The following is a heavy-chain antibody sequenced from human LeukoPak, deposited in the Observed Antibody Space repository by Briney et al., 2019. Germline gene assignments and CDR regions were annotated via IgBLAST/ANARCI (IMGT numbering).Heavy chain of an antibody. CDR3: ASQTYHYDSSGFDY. J-gene: IGHJ4*02. V-gene: IGHV3-11*01. CDR1: GFTFSSYW. Sequence: GGSLRLSCAASGFTFSSYWMTWIRQAPGKGLEWLSYISSSGSTIYYADSVKGRFTISRDNAKNLLYLQMNSLRAEDTAVYYCASQTYHYDSSGFDYWGQGTLVTVSS. CDR2: ISSSGSTI. D-gene: IGHD3-22*01.